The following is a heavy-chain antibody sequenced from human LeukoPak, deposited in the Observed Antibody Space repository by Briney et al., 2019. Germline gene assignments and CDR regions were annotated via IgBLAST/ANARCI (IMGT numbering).Heavy chain of an antibody. CDR1: GGTFSSYA. CDR2: VIPIFGTA. J-gene: IGHJ6*02. D-gene: IGHD6-13*01. CDR3: ARARVFPKNRYYYGMDV. V-gene: IGHV1-69*05. Sequence: ASVKVSCKASGGTFSSYAISWVRQAPGQGLEWMGGVIPIFGTANYAQKFQGRVTMTRNTSISTAYMELSSLRSEDTAVYYCARARVFPKNRYYYGMDVWGQGTTVTVSS.